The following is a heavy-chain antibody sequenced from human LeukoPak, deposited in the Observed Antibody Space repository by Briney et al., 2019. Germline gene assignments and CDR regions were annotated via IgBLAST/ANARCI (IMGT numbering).Heavy chain of an antibody. CDR1: GGSISSSSYY. J-gene: IGHJ4*02. Sequence: PSETLSLTCTVSGGSISSSSYYWGWIRQPPGKGLEWIGSIYYSGSTYYNPSLKSRVTISVDKSKNQFSLQLSSVTAADTAVYHCAREAAAGYSLHYWGQGTLVTVSS. D-gene: IGHD6-13*01. CDR2: IYYSGST. CDR3: AREAAAGYSLHY. V-gene: IGHV4-39*07.